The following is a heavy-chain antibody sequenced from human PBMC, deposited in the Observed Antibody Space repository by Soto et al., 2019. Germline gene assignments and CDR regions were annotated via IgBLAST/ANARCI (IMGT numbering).Heavy chain of an antibody. J-gene: IGHJ4*01. CDR3: ANGRTSSSWYLEFDY. CDR1: GFTFRSYA. V-gene: IGHV3-30*02. D-gene: IGHD6-13*01. Sequence: VQILESGGDSVQPGGSLRLSCAISGFTFRSYAMSWVRQAPGEGLEGVASISYDGGKQYYADSVKGRFIISRDNSQNTLFLQVNSLSAEDTAIYYCANGRTSSSWYLEFDYWGHGTLVTVSS. CDR2: ISYDGGKQ.